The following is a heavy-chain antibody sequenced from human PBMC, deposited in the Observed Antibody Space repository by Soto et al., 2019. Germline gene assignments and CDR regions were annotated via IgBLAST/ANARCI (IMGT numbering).Heavy chain of an antibody. V-gene: IGHV3-30*18. CDR1: GFTFSSYG. J-gene: IGHJ4*02. CDR3: AKQGFDY. CDR2: ISYDGSNK. Sequence: PGVSLRLSCAASGFTFSSYGMHWVRQAPGKGLEWVAVISYDGSNKYYADSVKGRFTISRDNSKNTLYLQMNSLRAEDTAVYYCAKQGFDYWGQGTLVTVS.